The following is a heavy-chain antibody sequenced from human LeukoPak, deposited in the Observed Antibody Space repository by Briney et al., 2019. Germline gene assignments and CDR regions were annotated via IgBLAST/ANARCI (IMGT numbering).Heavy chain of an antibody. CDR2: INHSGST. CDR3: ARTGGYDYSSLVY. V-gene: IGHV4-34*01. CDR1: GGSFSGYY. D-gene: IGHD5-12*01. Sequence: SETLSLTCAVYGGSFSGYYWSWIRQPPGKGLEWIGEINHSGSTNYNPSLKSRVTISVDTPKNQFSLKLSSVTAADTAVYYCARTGGYDYSSLVYWGQGTLVTVSS. J-gene: IGHJ4*02.